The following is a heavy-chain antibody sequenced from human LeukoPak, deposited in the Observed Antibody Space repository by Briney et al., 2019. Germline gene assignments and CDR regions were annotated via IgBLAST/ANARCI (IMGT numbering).Heavy chain of an antibody. CDR1: RFSFSSYG. CDR2: LQYDRTNV. D-gene: IGHD6-13*01. CDR3: AKGPYSSSWYWFDP. J-gene: IGHJ5*02. Sequence: GGSLRLSCAASRFSFSSYGMHWVRQAPGKGLEWVAYLQYDRTNVQYADSVRGRFTISRDNSKNTLYLQMNSLRAEDTAVYYCAKGPYSSSWYWFDPWGQGTLVTVSS. V-gene: IGHV3-30*02.